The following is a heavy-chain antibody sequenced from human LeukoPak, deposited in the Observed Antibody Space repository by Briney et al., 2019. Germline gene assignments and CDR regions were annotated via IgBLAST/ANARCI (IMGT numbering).Heavy chain of an antibody. V-gene: IGHV3-30*04. CDR2: MSYDGSNK. CDR3: ARDRKTMVRGVFIKRSGMDV. J-gene: IGHJ6*02. CDR1: GFTFSSYA. Sequence: PGGSLRLSCEASGFTFSSYAMYWVRQAPGKGLEWVAVMSYDGSNKYNADSVKGRFTISRDNSKNTLYLQMNSLRAEDTAVYYCARDRKTMVRGVFIKRSGMDVWGQGTTVTVSS. D-gene: IGHD3-10*01.